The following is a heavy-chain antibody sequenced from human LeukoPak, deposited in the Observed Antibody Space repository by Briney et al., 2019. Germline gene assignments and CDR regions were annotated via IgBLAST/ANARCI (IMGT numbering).Heavy chain of an antibody. CDR1: GGSISSSSYY. CDR3: ARHADSGSYPYYFDY. Sequence: SETLSLTCTVSGGSISSSSYYWGWIRQPPGKGLEWIGSIYYSGSTYYNPSLKSRVTISVGTSKNQFSLKLSSVTAADTAVYYCARHADSGSYPYYFDYWGQGTLVTVSS. D-gene: IGHD1-26*01. V-gene: IGHV4-39*01. CDR2: IYYSGST. J-gene: IGHJ4*02.